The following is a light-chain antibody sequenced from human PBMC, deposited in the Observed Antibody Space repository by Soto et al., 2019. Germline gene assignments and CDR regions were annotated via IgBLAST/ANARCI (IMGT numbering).Light chain of an antibody. J-gene: IGLJ2*01. CDR2: EVS. CDR1: SSDVGSYNL. CDR3: CSYAGSSTFDVV. Sequence: QSALTQPASVSGSPGQSITISCTGTSSDVGSYNLVSWYQQHPGKAPKLMIYEVSKRPSGVSKRFSGSKSGNTASLTISGLQAEYEADYYCCSYAGSSTFDVVFGGGTKLTVL. V-gene: IGLV2-23*02.